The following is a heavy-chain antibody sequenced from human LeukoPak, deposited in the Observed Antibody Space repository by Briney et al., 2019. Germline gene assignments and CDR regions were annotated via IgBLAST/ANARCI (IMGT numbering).Heavy chain of an antibody. CDR2: ISAYNGNT. V-gene: IGHV1-18*04. D-gene: IGHD2-15*01. Sequence: ASVKVSCKASGYTFTIYYMHWVRQATGQGLEWMGWISAYNGNTNYAQRLQGRVTMTTDTSTSTAYMELRSLTSDDTAVYYCARVPSGVPFYYWGQGTLVTVSS. J-gene: IGHJ4*02. CDR3: ARVPSGVPFYY. CDR1: GYTFTIYY.